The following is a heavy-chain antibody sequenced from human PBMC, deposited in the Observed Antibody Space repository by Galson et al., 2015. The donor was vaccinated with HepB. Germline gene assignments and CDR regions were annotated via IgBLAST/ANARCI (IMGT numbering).Heavy chain of an antibody. Sequence: SLRLSCAASRFTFSNYNMNWVRQPPGKGLEWVASISSNSDYIYYADSVKGRFTISRDNAKNSLYLQMNGLRVEDTAIYYCARDWGKAVAGTWFFDPWGQGTLVTVSS. V-gene: IGHV3-21*01. CDR1: RFTFSNYN. CDR3: ARDWGKAVAGTWFFDP. J-gene: IGHJ5*02. CDR2: ISSNSDYI. D-gene: IGHD6-19*01.